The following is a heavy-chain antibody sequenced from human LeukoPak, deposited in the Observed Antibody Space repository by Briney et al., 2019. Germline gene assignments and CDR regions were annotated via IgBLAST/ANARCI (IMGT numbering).Heavy chain of an antibody. J-gene: IGHJ3*02. Sequence: WGSLRLSCAASGFTFSSYGMVWVRQAPGKGLEYVSGISSNGGTTYYGNSVKGRFTISRDNSKDTLYLQMNSLRAEDTAVYYCAKDSSSSWWPDAFDIWGQGTMVTVSS. CDR2: ISSNGGTT. D-gene: IGHD6-13*01. V-gene: IGHV3-64*01. CDR1: GFTFSSYG. CDR3: AKDSSSSWWPDAFDI.